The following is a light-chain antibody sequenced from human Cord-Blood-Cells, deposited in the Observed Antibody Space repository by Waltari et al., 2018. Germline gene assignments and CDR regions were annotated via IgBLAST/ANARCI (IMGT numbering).Light chain of an antibody. CDR1: SGHSSYI. J-gene: IGLJ3*02. CDR3: ETWDSNIWV. CDR2: LEGSGSY. V-gene: IGLV4-60*03. Sequence: QPVLTQSSSASASLGSSVKLTCTLSSGHSSYIIAWHQQQPGKAPRYLMKLEGSGSYNTGSGVPDRFSGSSSGADRYLTISNLQSEDEADYYCETWDSNIWVFDGGTKLTVL.